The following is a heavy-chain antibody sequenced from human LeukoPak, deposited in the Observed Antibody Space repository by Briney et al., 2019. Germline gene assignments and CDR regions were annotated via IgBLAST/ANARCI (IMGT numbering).Heavy chain of an antibody. V-gene: IGHV4-30-2*01. Sequence: PSETLSLTCTVSGGSISSGGYYWSWIRQPPGKGLEWIGYIYHSGSTYYNPSLKSRVTISIDRSKNQFSLKLSSVTAADTAVYYCARVEEWDSRGYPLDYWGQGTLVTVSS. J-gene: IGHJ4*02. CDR1: GGSISSGGYY. CDR2: IYHSGST. D-gene: IGHD3-22*01. CDR3: ARVEEWDSRGYPLDY.